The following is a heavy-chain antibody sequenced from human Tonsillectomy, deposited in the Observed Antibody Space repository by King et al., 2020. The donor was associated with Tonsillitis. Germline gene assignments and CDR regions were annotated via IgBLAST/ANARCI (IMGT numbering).Heavy chain of an antibody. Sequence: VTLKESGPALVKPTQTLTQTCTFSGFSLSTSGMCVSWIRQTPGKALGWLALIDWEEEKYYSTSLKTRLTISKDTSKNQVVLTMTNMDPVDTATYYCARVIYYYYYYMDVWGKGTTVTVSS. D-gene: IGHD2-21*01. J-gene: IGHJ6*03. CDR3: ARVIYYYYYYMDV. V-gene: IGHV2-70*01. CDR2: IDWEEEK. CDR1: GFSLSTSGMC.